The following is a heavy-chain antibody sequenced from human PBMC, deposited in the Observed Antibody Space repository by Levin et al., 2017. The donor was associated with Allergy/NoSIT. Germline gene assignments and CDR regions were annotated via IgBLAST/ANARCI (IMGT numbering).Heavy chain of an antibody. J-gene: IGHJ4*02. CDR2: IYYTGST. V-gene: IGHV4-59*01. CDR3: ARGSHFWSGSFDH. D-gene: IGHD3-3*02. CDR1: GGSISSYY. Sequence: SETLSLTCTVSGGSISSYYWSWIRQPPGKGLEWIGYIYYTGSTNYNPSLKSRVTISVDTSKHQFSLKLSSVTAAGTAVYYCARGSHFWSGSFDHWGQGTLVTVSS.